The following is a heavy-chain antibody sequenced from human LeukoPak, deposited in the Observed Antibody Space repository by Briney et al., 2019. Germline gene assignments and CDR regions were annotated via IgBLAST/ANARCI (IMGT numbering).Heavy chain of an antibody. CDR3: ARDGVRCSSTSCYDY. J-gene: IGHJ4*02. CDR1: GYTFTSYY. V-gene: IGHV1-46*01. Sequence: ASVKVSCKASGYTFTSYYMHWVRQAPGQGLEWMGIINPSGGSTSYAQKFQGRVTMTRDMSTSTVYMELSSLRSEDTAVYYCARDGVRCSSTSCYDYWGQGTLVTVSS. CDR2: INPSGGST. D-gene: IGHD2-2*01.